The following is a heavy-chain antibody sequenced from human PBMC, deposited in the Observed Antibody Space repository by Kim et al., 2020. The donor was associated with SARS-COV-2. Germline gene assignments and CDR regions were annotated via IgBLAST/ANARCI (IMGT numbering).Heavy chain of an antibody. D-gene: IGHD3-3*01. CDR3: ARSSVGSGTFQH. CDR2: IYHNGVT. J-gene: IGHJ1*01. CDR1: GGSISPYY. Sequence: SETLSLTCTVSGGSISPYYWSWIRHPPGKGLEWIGSIYHNGVTTYSPSLESRVTMSVDTSKTQFSLKLKSVTTADAAVYFCARSSVGSGTFQHWGQGTLVTVSS. V-gene: IGHV4-59*13.